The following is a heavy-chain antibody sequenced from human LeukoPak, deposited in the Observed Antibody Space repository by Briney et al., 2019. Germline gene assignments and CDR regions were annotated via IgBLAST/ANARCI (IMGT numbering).Heavy chain of an antibody. CDR3: TTPIGYYDFWSGYYTLDY. D-gene: IGHD3-3*01. Sequence: GGSLRLSCAASGFTFRNASMSWVRQAPGKGLEWVGRIKSKTDGGTTDYAAPVKGRFTISRDDSKNTLYLQMNSLKTEDTAVYYCTTPIGYYDFWSGYYTLDYWGQGTLVTVSS. J-gene: IGHJ4*02. CDR2: IKSKTDGGTT. CDR1: GFTFRNAS. V-gene: IGHV3-15*01.